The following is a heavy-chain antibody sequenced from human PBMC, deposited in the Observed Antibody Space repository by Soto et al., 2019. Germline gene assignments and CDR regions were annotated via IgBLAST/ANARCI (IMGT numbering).Heavy chain of an antibody. CDR3: ARHYYGSGSYSQRLPLGYGMDV. CDR2: IYYSGST. D-gene: IGHD3-10*01. Sequence: QLQLQESGPGLVKPSETLSLTCTVSGGSISSSSYYWGWIRQPPGKGLEWIGSIYYSGSTYYNPSLKSRVTISVDTSKNQFSLKLSSVTAADTAVYYCARHYYGSGSYSQRLPLGYGMDVWGQGTTVTVSS. J-gene: IGHJ6*02. CDR1: GGSISSSSYY. V-gene: IGHV4-39*01.